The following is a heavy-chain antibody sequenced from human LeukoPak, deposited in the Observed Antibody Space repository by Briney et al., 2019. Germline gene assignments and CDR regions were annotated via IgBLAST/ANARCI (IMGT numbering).Heavy chain of an antibody. CDR3: ARGHCTSASCYTFGDYYYYYMDV. CDR2: ISSDGSST. Sequence: GGSLRLSCTASGFTFKNYWMHWVRQAPGKGLVWVSRISSDGSSTDYADSVKGRVTISRDNAKNTVYLQMNSLRVEDTAVYYCARGHCTSASCYTFGDYYYYYMDVWGKGTTVTVSS. D-gene: IGHD2-2*02. V-gene: IGHV3-74*01. J-gene: IGHJ6*03. CDR1: GFTFKNYW.